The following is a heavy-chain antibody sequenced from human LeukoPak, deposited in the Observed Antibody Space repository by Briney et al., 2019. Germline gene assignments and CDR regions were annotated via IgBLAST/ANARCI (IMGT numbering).Heavy chain of an antibody. CDR3: ARGTEAAGTGYWFDP. CDR1: GFTFSSYS. D-gene: IGHD6-13*01. V-gene: IGHV3-21*01. Sequence: PGGSLRLSCAASGFTFSSYSMNWVRQAPGKGLEWVSSISSSSSYVYYADSVKGRFTISRDNAKNSLYLQMNSLRAEDTAVYYCARGTEAAGTGYWFDPWGQGTLVTVSS. CDR2: ISSSSSYV. J-gene: IGHJ5*02.